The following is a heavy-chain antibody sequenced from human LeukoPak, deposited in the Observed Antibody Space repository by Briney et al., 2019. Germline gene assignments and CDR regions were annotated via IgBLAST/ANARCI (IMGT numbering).Heavy chain of an antibody. D-gene: IGHD4-17*01. CDR3: AKDIEGLRSYAFDI. V-gene: IGHV3-74*01. Sequence: GGSLRLSCAASGFTFSYYWIHWVRHAPGKGLVWVSRIDSDGSSTTYADSVKGRFTISRDNAKNSLYLQMNSLRAEDTALYYCAKDIEGLRSYAFDIWGQGTMVTVSS. CDR1: GFTFSYYW. J-gene: IGHJ3*02. CDR2: IDSDGSST.